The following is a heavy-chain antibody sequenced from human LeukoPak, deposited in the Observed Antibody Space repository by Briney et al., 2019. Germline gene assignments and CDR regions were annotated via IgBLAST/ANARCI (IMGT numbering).Heavy chain of an antibody. CDR2: IYPGDSDT. CDR1: GYSFTSYW. D-gene: IGHD3-10*01. Sequence: SGESLKISCKGSGYSFTSYWIGWVRQMPGKGLEWMGIIYPGDSDTTYNPSFQGQVTFSADKSISTAYLQWSSLKASDTAIYYCARVGVRGVNGRAYFDYWGQGTLVTVSS. CDR3: ARVGVRGVNGRAYFDY. J-gene: IGHJ4*02. V-gene: IGHV5-51*01.